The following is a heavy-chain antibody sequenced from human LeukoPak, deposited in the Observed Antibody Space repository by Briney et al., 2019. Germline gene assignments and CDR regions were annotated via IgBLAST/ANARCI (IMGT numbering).Heavy chain of an antibody. CDR1: GGSISSYY. CDR2: IYYSGST. Sequence: PSETLSLTCTVSGGSISSYYWGWIRQPPGKGLEWIGSIYYSGSTYYNPSLKSRVTISVDTSKNQFSLKLSSVTAADTAVYYCARDNDYADYYYYYMDVWGKGTTVTVSS. CDR3: ARDNDYADYYYYYMDV. D-gene: IGHD4-17*01. V-gene: IGHV4-39*07. J-gene: IGHJ6*03.